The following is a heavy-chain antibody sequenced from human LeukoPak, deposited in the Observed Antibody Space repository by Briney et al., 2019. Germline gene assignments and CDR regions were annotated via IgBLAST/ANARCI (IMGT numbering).Heavy chain of an antibody. CDR3: ARGVPTYYYDSSGPFDY. CDR1: GFIFSSFT. Sequence: PGGSLRLSCAASGFIFSSFTMNWVRQAPGKGLEWVSVIYSGGSTYYADSVKGRFTISRDNAKNSLYLQMNSLRAEDTAVYYCARGVPTYYYDSSGPFDYWGQGTLVTVSS. D-gene: IGHD3-22*01. J-gene: IGHJ4*02. CDR2: IYSGGST. V-gene: IGHV3-66*01.